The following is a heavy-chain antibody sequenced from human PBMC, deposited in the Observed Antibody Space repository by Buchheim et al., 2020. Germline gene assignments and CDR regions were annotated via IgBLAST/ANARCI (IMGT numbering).Heavy chain of an antibody. CDR3: ARDPNSGFGTGWSYFDS. CDR2: INPSDGGT. J-gene: IGHJ4*02. D-gene: IGHD6-19*01. CDR1: GYTFTRYF. V-gene: IGHV1-46*01. Sequence: QVQLVQSGAEVKKPGASVKVSCKPSGYTFTRYFLHWVRQAPGQGLQWMGRINPSDGGTGSAQKFQGRGTMTRDTSTNTVYMELSSLRSEDTAIYFCARDPNSGFGTGWSYFDSWGQGTL.